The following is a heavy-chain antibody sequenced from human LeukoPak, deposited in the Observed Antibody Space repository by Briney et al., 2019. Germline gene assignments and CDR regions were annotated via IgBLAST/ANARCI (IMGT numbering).Heavy chain of an antibody. J-gene: IGHJ4*02. Sequence: SGPTLVKPTQTLTLTCTFSGFSLSTPEMCVTWIRQPPGKALEWLARTDWDDDKFYIPSLKTRLTISKDTPKNQVVLRMTNMDPVDTGTYYCARMTPDSPSFDYWGQGALITVSS. CDR1: GFSLSTPEMC. D-gene: IGHD2-15*01. CDR3: ARMTPDSPSFDY. V-gene: IGHV2-70*17. CDR2: TDWDDDK.